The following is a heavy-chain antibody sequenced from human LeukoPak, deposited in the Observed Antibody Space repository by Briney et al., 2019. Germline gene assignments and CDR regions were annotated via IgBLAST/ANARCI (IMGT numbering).Heavy chain of an antibody. CDR3: ARERGLGDCSSTSCSNNWFDP. Sequence: PSETLSLTCTVSGGSVSSGDYYWSWIRQPPGKGLEWIGYIYYSGTTFYNPSLKSRVSISVDTSKNQFSLKLSSVTAADTAVYYCARERGLGDCSSTSCSNNWFDPWGQGTLVTVSS. V-gene: IGHV4-30-4*08. J-gene: IGHJ5*02. D-gene: IGHD2-2*01. CDR2: IYYSGTT. CDR1: GGSVSSGDYY.